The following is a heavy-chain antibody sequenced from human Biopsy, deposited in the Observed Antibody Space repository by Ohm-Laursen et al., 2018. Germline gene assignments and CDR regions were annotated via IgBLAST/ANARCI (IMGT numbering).Heavy chain of an antibody. V-gene: IGHV1-18*01. CDR3: AREGTSVTFFGKISDYYFDF. Sequence: SVKVSCKASGGTFSSFGISWVRQAPGQGLEWLGWISVKTGNTNYTQKLQGRVTMTTDTSTNTAYMELRSLRSDDTALYYCAREGTSVTFFGKISDYYFDFWGPGTVVTVSS. J-gene: IGHJ4*02. CDR1: GGTFSSFG. D-gene: IGHD3-3*01. CDR2: ISVKTGNT.